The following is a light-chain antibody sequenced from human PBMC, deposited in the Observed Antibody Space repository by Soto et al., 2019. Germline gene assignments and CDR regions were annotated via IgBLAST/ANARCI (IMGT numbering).Light chain of an antibody. Sequence: QSALTQPPSASGSPGQSITISCTGTGSAVGTYNLVSWYQQHPGKAPNLIIYEGNKRPSGVSRRFSGSKSANTASLTISGLQAEDEAEYYCCSYVDTSAFVRFGGGTQLTVL. CDR1: GSAVGTYNL. CDR3: CSYVDTSAFVR. J-gene: IGLJ3*02. CDR2: EGN. V-gene: IGLV2-23*03.